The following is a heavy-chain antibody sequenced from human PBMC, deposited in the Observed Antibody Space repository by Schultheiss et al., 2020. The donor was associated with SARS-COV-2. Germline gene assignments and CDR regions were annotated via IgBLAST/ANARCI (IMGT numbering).Heavy chain of an antibody. D-gene: IGHD6-19*01. V-gene: IGHV4-4*07. CDR3: ARGYSGWRSEWFDP. J-gene: IGHJ5*02. Sequence: SQTLSLTCTVSGGSISSYYWRWIRQPAGKGLEWIGRIYTSGSTNYNPSLKSRVTMSVDTSKKQFSLNLSSVTAADTAVYYCARGYSGWRSEWFDPWGQGTLVTVSS. CDR1: GGSISSYY. CDR2: IYTSGST.